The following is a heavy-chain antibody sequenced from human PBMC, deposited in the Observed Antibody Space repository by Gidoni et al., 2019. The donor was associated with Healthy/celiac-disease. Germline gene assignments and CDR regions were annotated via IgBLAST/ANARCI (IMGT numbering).Heavy chain of an antibody. CDR3: ARGREGSGGSGEHFDY. J-gene: IGHJ4*02. CDR2: ISYDGSNK. V-gene: IGHV3-30-3*01. D-gene: IGHD2-15*01. Sequence: QVQLVESGGGVVQPGRSLRLSCAASGFPFRCYAMHWVRQAPGKGLEWVAVISYDGSNKYYADSVKGRFTISRDNSKNTLYLQMNSLRAEDTAVYYCARGREGSGGSGEHFDYWGQGTLVTVSS. CDR1: GFPFRCYA.